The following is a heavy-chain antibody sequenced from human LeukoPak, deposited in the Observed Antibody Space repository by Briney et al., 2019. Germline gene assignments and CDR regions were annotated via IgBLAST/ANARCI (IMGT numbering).Heavy chain of an antibody. V-gene: IGHV4-59*01. CDR1: GGSISNYY. CDR3: ARWARGSDVGYIDY. CDR2: FYYSGTT. J-gene: IGHJ4*02. Sequence: SETLSLTCTVSGGSISNYYGTWVRQSPGKGVEYIGYFYYSGTTNYNPSLKSRVTISVDTSKNQFSLSLSCLTAADTAVYYCARWARGSDVGYIDYWGQGTLVTVSS. D-gene: IGHD1-26*01.